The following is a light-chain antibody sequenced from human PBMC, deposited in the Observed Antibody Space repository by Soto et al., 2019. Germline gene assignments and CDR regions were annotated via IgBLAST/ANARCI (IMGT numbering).Light chain of an antibody. Sequence: QSVLTQPPSASGTPGQRVTISCSGSNSNIGTNSMNWYQQLPGTAPKLLIHSNNQRPSGVPDRFSGSKSGTSASLAISGLQSEDEAGYYCAAWDGSLNGWVFGGGTKVTVL. CDR3: AAWDGSLNGWV. J-gene: IGLJ3*02. CDR1: NSNIGTNS. V-gene: IGLV1-44*01. CDR2: SNN.